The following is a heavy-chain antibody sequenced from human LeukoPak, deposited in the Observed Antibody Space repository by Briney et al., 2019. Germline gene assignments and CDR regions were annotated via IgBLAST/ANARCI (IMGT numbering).Heavy chain of an antibody. J-gene: IGHJ4*02. D-gene: IGHD2-2*01. CDR2: INHSGST. CDR1: GGSFSGYY. V-gene: IGHV4-34*01. CDR3: ARRGRGAVVPAAHYYFDY. Sequence: SETLSLTCAVYGGSFSGYYWSWIRQPPGKGLEWIGEINHSGSTNYNPSLKSRVTISVDTSKNQFSLKLSSVTAADTAVYYCARRGRGAVVPAAHYYFDYWGQGTLVTVSS.